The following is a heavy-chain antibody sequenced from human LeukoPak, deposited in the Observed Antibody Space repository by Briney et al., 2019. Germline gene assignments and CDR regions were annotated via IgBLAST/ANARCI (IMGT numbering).Heavy chain of an antibody. V-gene: IGHV1-69*05. CDR3: ARGVVAANGWFDP. CDR1: GGTFSSYA. D-gene: IGHD2-15*01. Sequence: ASVKVSCKASGGTFSSYAISWVRQAPGQGLEWMGGIIPIFGTANYAQKFQGRVTITTDESTSTAYMELSSLRSEDTAVYYCARGVVAANGWFDPWGQGTLVTVSS. J-gene: IGHJ5*02. CDR2: IIPIFGTA.